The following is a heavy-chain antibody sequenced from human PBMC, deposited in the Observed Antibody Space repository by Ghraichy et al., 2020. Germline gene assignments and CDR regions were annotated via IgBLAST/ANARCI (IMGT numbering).Heavy chain of an antibody. CDR3: ARGSVRCSSTSCYRAYYYYMDV. D-gene: IGHD2-2*01. CDR2: INPNSGGT. CDR1: GYTFTGYY. Sequence: ASVKVSCKASGYTFTGYYMHWVRQAPGQGLEWMGWINPNSGGTNYAQKFQGRVTMTRDTSISTAYMELSRLRSDDTAVYYCARGSVRCSSTSCYRAYYYYMDVWGKGTTVTVSS. J-gene: IGHJ6*03. V-gene: IGHV1-2*02.